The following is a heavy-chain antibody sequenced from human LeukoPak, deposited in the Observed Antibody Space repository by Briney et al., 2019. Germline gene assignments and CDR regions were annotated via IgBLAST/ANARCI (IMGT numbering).Heavy chain of an antibody. CDR3: ANGGVAYSYVDY. CDR1: GFTFSSYW. J-gene: IGHJ4*02. Sequence: GGSLRLSCAASGFTFSSYWMHWVRQAPGKGLVWVSRINSDASITRYADSVKGRFTISRDNAKNTLYLQMNSLRADDTAVYYCANGGVAYSYVDYWGQGTLVTVSS. CDR2: INSDASIT. D-gene: IGHD5-18*01. V-gene: IGHV3-74*01.